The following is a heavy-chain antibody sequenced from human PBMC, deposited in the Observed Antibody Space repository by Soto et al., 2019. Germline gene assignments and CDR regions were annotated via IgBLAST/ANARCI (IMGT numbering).Heavy chain of an antibody. J-gene: IGHJ3*02. CDR3: AKTTDGWFSAFEI. D-gene: IGHD6-19*01. V-gene: IGHV3-23*01. Sequence: GGSLRLSCAASGFTFSSYAMSWVRQAPGKGLEWVSAISGSGGSTYYADSVKGRFTFSRDNSKKTMYLQMNSLRAEDTAVYYCAKTTDGWFSAFEIWGQGTTVTVSS. CDR1: GFTFSSYA. CDR2: ISGSGGST.